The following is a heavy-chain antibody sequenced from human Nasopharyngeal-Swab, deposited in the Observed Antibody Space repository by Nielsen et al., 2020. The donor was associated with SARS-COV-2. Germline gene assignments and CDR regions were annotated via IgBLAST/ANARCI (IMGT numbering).Heavy chain of an antibody. J-gene: IGHJ3*02. CDR2: ISSSSSYI. Sequence: VRQAPGKGLEWASSISSSSSYIYYADSVKGRFTISRDNAKNSLYLQMNSLRAEDTAVYYCARDRSTIWFGELPLDAFDIWGQGTMVTVSS. D-gene: IGHD3-10*01. V-gene: IGHV3-21*01. CDR3: ARDRSTIWFGELPLDAFDI.